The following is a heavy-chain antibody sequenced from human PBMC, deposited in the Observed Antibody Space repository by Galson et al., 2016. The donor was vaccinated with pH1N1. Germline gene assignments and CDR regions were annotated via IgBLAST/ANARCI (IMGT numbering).Heavy chain of an antibody. D-gene: IGHD3-3*01. Sequence: SLRLSCAASGFTFSSCAMSWVRQAPGKGMEWVSSISGSGGRTDYADSVKGRFTISRDNSKNTLSLQMNSLGVEDTALYYCAKLGNGFYEFDHWGQGALVTVSS. V-gene: IGHV3-23*01. CDR3: AKLGNGFYEFDH. CDR1: GFTFSSCA. J-gene: IGHJ4*02. CDR2: ISGSGGRT.